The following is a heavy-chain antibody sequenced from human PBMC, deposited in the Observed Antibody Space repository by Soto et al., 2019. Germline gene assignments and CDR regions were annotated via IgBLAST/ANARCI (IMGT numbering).Heavy chain of an antibody. D-gene: IGHD3-10*02. Sequence: GGSLRLSCAASGFTFSSYAMSWVRQAPGKGLEWVSAISGSGGSTYYADSVKGRFTISRDNSKNTLYLQMNSLRAEDTAVYYCARDSSNYVRLTSWGQGTLVTVSS. CDR1: GFTFSSYA. CDR2: ISGSGGST. CDR3: ARDSSNYVRLTS. J-gene: IGHJ4*02. V-gene: IGHV3-23*01.